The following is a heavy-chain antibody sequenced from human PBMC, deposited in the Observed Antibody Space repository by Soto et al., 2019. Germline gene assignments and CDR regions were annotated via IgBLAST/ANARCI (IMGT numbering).Heavy chain of an antibody. CDR2: IIPIFGTA. CDR1: GGTFSSYA. D-gene: IGHD6-13*01. J-gene: IGHJ4*02. CDR3: ARVTPSYSSSWYFDY. Sequence: GASVKVSCKASGGTFSSYAISWVRQAPGQGLEWMGGIIPIFGTANYAQKFQGRVTITADKSTSTAYMELSSLRSEDTAVYYCARVTPSYSSSWYFDYWGQGTLVTVS. V-gene: IGHV1-69*06.